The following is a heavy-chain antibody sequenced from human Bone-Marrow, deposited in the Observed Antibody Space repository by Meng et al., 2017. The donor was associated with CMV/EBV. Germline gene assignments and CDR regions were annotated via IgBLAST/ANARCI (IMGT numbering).Heavy chain of an antibody. Sequence: SVKVSCKASGGTFSSYAISWVRQAPGQGLEWMGGIIPIFGTANYAQKFQGRVTITTDESTSTAYMELSSLRSEDTAVYYCAGSYYDFWSGYLDYYYGMEVWGQGTTVTVSS. V-gene: IGHV1-69*05. CDR2: IIPIFGTA. CDR1: GGTFSSYA. D-gene: IGHD3-3*01. J-gene: IGHJ6*02. CDR3: AGSYYDFWSGYLDYYYGMEV.